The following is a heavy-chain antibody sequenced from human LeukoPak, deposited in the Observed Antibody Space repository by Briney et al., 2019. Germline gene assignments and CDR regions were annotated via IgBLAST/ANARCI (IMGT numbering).Heavy chain of an antibody. CDR1: GFTFSDYY. CDR3: ARVFSIVAAGTYDY. CDR2: ISSSGTDT. V-gene: IGHV3-11*05. Sequence: GGSLRLSCTASGFTFSDYYMTWIRQAPGNGLEWLSYISSSGTDTHYAASVKGRLTISRDDAKNSLYLQINSLRVDDTAVYYCARVFSIVAAGTYDYWGQGTMVTVSS. J-gene: IGHJ4*02. D-gene: IGHD6-13*01.